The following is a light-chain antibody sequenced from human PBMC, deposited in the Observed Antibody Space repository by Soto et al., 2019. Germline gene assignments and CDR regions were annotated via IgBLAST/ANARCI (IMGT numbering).Light chain of an antibody. V-gene: IGLV1-44*01. CDR1: TSNIGSDT. CDR3: ASWDDSLDVVV. CDR2: RNT. J-gene: IGLJ2*01. Sequence: QSALTQPPSASGNPGQRVTISCSGSTSNIGSDTVNWYQQLPGTAPKLLIYRNTQRPSGVPDRFSGSKSGASASLAISGLQSEDEADYYCASWDDSLDVVVFGGGTKLTVL.